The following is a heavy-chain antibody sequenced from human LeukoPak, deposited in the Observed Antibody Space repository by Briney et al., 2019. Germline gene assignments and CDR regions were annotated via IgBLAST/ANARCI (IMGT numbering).Heavy chain of an antibody. CDR3: ARHSTRSWAQGKYYFDY. Sequence: SETLSLTCAVYGGSFSGYYWSWIRQPPGKGLEWIGEINHSGSTNYNPSLKSRVTISVDTSKNQFSLKLSSVTAADTAVYYCARHSTRSWAQGKYYFDYWGQGTLVTVSS. CDR1: GGSFSGYY. J-gene: IGHJ4*02. V-gene: IGHV4-34*01. D-gene: IGHD2-2*01. CDR2: INHSGST.